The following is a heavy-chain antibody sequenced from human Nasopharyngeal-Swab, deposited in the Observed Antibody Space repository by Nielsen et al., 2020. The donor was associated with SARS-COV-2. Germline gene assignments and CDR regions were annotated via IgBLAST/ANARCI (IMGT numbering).Heavy chain of an antibody. J-gene: IGHJ6*02. V-gene: IGHV3-9*01. Sequence: SLQISCAASGFTFDDYAMHWVRQAPGKGLARVPGISWNSGSIGYADSVKGRFTISRDNAKNSLYLQMNSLRAEDTALYYCAKDMSSGCPWAYYCGMDVWGQGTTVTVSS. CDR3: AKDMSSGCPWAYYCGMDV. CDR2: ISWNSGSI. CDR1: GFTFDDYA. D-gene: IGHD6-19*01.